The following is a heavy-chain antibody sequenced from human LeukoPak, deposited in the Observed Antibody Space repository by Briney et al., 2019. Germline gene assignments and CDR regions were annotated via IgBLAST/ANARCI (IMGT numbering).Heavy chain of an antibody. V-gene: IGHV4-30-2*01. CDR3: AREPVSSSFDY. CDR1: GGSISSGGYY. D-gene: IGHD6-13*01. J-gene: IGHJ4*02. Sequence: SETLSLTCTVSGGSISSGGYYWSWIRQPPGKGLEWIGYIYHSGSTYYNPSLKSRVTISVDRSKNQFSLRLISVTAADTAVYYCAREPVSSSFDYWGQGTLVTVSS. CDR2: IYHSGST.